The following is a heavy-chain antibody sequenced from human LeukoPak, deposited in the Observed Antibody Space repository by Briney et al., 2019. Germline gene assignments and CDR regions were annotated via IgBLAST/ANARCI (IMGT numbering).Heavy chain of an antibody. CDR2: ISLSGLT. CDR1: GGSISNTNW. J-gene: IGHJ4*02. CDR3: AREAGTTMVRGPRGGFDY. V-gene: IGHV4-4*02. D-gene: IGHD3-10*01. Sequence: SETLSLTCGVSGGSISNTNWWSWVRQPPGQGLEWIGEISLSGLTNYNPSLKSRVTVSLDKSKNHLSLNLTSVTAADTAVYYCAREAGTTMVRGPRGGFDYWGQGTLVTVSS.